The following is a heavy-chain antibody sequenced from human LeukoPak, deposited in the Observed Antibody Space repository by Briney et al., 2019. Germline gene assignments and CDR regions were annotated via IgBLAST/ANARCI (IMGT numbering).Heavy chain of an antibody. CDR1: GYTFTDYY. V-gene: IGHV1-2*02. Sequence: ASVKVSCKASGYTFTDYYIQWVRQAPGQRLDWMGWINPNSGDTKYAQKFQGRVTMTRDTSLSTVYVELSRLRSDDTAVYYCARDGLAVALMFDYWGRGTLVTVSS. D-gene: IGHD6-19*01. CDR3: ARDGLAVALMFDY. J-gene: IGHJ4*02. CDR2: INPNSGDT.